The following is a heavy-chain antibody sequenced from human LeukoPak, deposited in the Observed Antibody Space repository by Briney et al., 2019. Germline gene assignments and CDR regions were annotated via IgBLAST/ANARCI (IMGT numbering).Heavy chain of an antibody. CDR3: VRGGASRPDY. CDR2: IKQDGSEK. D-gene: IGHD6-6*01. J-gene: IGHJ4*02. CDR1: GFTFSSYW. V-gene: IGHV3-7*01. Sequence: GGSLRLSCAASGFTFSSYWMSWVRQAPGKGLEWVANIKQDGSEKYYVDSVMGRFTISRDNAMNSLYLQMNSLRPEDTAVYYCVRGGASRPDYWGQGTLVTVSS.